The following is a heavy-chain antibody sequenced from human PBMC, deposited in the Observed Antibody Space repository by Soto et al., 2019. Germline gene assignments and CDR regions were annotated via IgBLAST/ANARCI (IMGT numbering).Heavy chain of an antibody. J-gene: IGHJ4*02. D-gene: IGHD4-17*01. CDR3: TRDRYGGNSGYGY. CDR1: GFTFGDYA. V-gene: IGHV3-49*03. Sequence: GGSLRLSCTASGFTFGDYAMSWFRQAPGKGLEWVGFIRSKAYGGTTEYAASVKGRFTISRDDSKSIAYPQMNSLKTEDTAVYYCTRDRYGGNSGYGYWGQGTLVTVSS. CDR2: IRSKAYGGTT.